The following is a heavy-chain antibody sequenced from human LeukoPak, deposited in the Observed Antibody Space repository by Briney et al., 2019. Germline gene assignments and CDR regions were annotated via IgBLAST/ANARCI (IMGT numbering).Heavy chain of an antibody. D-gene: IGHD6-13*01. Sequence: GGSLRLSCAASGFTFSTYGMHWVRQAPGKGLEWVAVIWYDGSTKYYADSVKGRFTISRDNSKNTLYLQMNSLRAEDTAVYYCANTYSSSWYPWFDPWGQGTLVTVST. J-gene: IGHJ5*02. V-gene: IGHV3-30*02. CDR3: ANTYSSSWYPWFDP. CDR1: GFTFSTYG. CDR2: IWYDGSTK.